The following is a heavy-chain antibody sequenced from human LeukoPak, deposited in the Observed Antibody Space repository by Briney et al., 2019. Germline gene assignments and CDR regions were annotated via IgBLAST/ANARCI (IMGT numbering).Heavy chain of an antibody. Sequence: PGGSLRLSCAASGFTFSSYGMHWVRQAPGKGLEWVAFIRYDGSNKYYADSVKGRFTISRDNSKNTLYLQMNSLRAEDTAVYYCAKAGSGSYSYFDYWGQGTLVTVSS. V-gene: IGHV3-30*02. J-gene: IGHJ4*02. CDR2: IRYDGSNK. CDR3: AKAGSGSYSYFDY. CDR1: GFTFSSYG. D-gene: IGHD3-10*01.